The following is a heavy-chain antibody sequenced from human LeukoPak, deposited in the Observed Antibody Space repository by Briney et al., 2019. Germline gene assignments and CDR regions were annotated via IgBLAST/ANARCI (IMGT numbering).Heavy chain of an antibody. CDR2: IYYSGST. J-gene: IGHJ6*02. Sequence: SETLSLTCTVSGGSINNDYWSWIRQPPGKGLEWIGYIYYSGSTNYNPSLKSRVTISLDTSKNQFSLTLSSVTAADTAVYYCASRDWGYYYGMDVWGQGTTVTVSS. V-gene: IGHV4-59*01. CDR3: ASRDWGYYYGMDV. D-gene: IGHD7-27*01. CDR1: GGSINNDY.